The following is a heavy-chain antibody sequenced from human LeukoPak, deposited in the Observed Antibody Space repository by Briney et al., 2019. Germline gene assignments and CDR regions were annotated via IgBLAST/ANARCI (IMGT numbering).Heavy chain of an antibody. CDR1: EFTFTSYW. Sequence: GGSLRLSCAASEFTFTSYWMNWVRRAPGKGLEWVANIKPDGSDKYYVDSVRGRFTISRDNAKKSLYLQMNSLRVEDTALYYYLTGDYWGQGIAVTVSS. V-gene: IGHV3-7*01. D-gene: IGHD3-9*01. CDR2: IKPDGSDK. CDR3: LTGDY. J-gene: IGHJ4*02.